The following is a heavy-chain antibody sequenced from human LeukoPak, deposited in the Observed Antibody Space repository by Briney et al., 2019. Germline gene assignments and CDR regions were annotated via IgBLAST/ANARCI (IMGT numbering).Heavy chain of an antibody. CDR2: ISYDGSNK. CDR1: GFTFSSYG. D-gene: IGHD3-9*01. J-gene: IGHJ3*02. V-gene: IGHV3-30*18. Sequence: GRSLRLSCAASGFTFSSYGMHWVRQAPGKGLEWVAVISYDGSNKYYADSVKGRFTISRDNSKNTLYLQMNSLRAEDTAVYYCAKDGPPDILTGEDAFDIWGQGTMVTVSS. CDR3: AKDGPPDILTGEDAFDI.